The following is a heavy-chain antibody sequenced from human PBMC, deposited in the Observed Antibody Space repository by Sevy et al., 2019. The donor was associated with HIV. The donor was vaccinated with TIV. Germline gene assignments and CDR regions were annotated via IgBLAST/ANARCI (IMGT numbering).Heavy chain of an antibody. CDR3: AYSITIFGVVIFDY. V-gene: IGHV1-69*13. Sequence: ASVKVSCKASGGTFSSYAISWVRQAPGQGLEWMGGVIPIFGTANYAQKFQGRVTITADEPTSTAYMELSSLRSEDTAVYYCAYSITIFGVVIFDYWGQGTLVTVSS. CDR2: VIPIFGTA. J-gene: IGHJ4*02. D-gene: IGHD3-3*01. CDR1: GGTFSSYA.